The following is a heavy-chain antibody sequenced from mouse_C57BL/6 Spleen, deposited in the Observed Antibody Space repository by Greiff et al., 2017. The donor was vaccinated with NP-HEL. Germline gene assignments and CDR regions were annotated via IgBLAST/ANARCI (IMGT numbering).Heavy chain of an antibody. CDR2: NYPGDGDT. CDR3: ARSSEYYAMDY. CDR1: GYAVTSSW. Sequence: VQLQQSGPELVKPGASVKISCKASGYAVTSSWMNRVKQRPGKGLEWIGRNYPGDGDTNYNGKFKGKATLTADKSSSTAYMQLSSLTSEDSAVYFCARSSEYYAMDYWDQGTSVTVSS. V-gene: IGHV1-82*01. J-gene: IGHJ4*01.